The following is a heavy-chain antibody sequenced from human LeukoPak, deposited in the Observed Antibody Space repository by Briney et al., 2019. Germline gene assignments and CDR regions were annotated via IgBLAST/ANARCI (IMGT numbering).Heavy chain of an antibody. Sequence: GGSLRLSCAASGFTSSYYGMSWVRQAPGKGLEWVSGFGHNGGITYADSVKGRFTISRDNSKNSLYLQMNSLRAEDTAVYYCARDPRRYCSGGSCYTYYFDYWGQGTLVTVSS. J-gene: IGHJ4*02. V-gene: IGHV3-20*04. CDR2: FGHNGGIT. D-gene: IGHD2-15*01. CDR3: ARDPRRYCSGGSCYTYYFDY. CDR1: GFTSSYYG.